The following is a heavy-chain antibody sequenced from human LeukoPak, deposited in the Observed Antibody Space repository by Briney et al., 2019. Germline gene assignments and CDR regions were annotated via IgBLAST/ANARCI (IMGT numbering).Heavy chain of an antibody. Sequence: GSPRLSCAASGFTFSTSAMSWVRQAPGKGLEWVSTIGGSGSRTHYADSVKGRFTISRDYSKNTLYLQMNSLRADDTAVYYCAKASGYTYAYPFDYWGQGTLVTVSS. D-gene: IGHD5-18*01. CDR1: GFTFSTSA. CDR3: AKASGYTYAYPFDY. V-gene: IGHV3-23*01. J-gene: IGHJ4*02. CDR2: IGGSGSRT.